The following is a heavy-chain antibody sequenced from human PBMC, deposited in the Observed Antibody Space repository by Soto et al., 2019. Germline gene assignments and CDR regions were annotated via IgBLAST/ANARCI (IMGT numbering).Heavy chain of an antibody. Sequence: GGSLRLSCAASGFIFSTYAMNWVRQAPGKGLECVSAISNTGGSTFYAESVRGRFTISRDNSINTLYLQMTSLRTEDTAVYYCAHPRGYGVFDAVDIWGQGTMVTVSS. V-gene: IGHV3-23*01. CDR2: ISNTGGST. CDR3: AHPRGYGVFDAVDI. D-gene: IGHD4-17*01. J-gene: IGHJ3*02. CDR1: GFIFSTYA.